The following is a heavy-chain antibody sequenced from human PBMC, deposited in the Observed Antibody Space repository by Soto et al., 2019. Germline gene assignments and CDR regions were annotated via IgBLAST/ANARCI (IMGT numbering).Heavy chain of an antibody. D-gene: IGHD2-21*01. Sequence: QVQLQESGPGLVKPSQTLSLTCTVSGGSISSGGYYWSWIRQHPGKGLEWIGYIYYSGSTYYNPSLKSRVTISVDKSKNQFSLKLSSVTAADTAVYYCAASCVGCGGFNYYGMDVWVQGTTVTVSS. V-gene: IGHV4-31*03. CDR1: GGSISSGGYY. CDR3: AASCVGCGGFNYYGMDV. CDR2: IYYSGST. J-gene: IGHJ6*02.